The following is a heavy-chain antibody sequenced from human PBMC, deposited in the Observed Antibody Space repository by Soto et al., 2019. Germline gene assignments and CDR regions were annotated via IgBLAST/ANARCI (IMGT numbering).Heavy chain of an antibody. D-gene: IGHD2-15*01. CDR1: GFTFSSYA. CDR2: ISGSGGGT. J-gene: IGHJ4*02. Sequence: PGGSLRLSCAASGFTFSSYAMSWVRQAPGKGLEWVSLISGSGGGTYYADSVKGRFTISRDNSKNTPYLQMNSLRAEDTAVFYCAKHLSNGSPDYWGQGTLVTVSS. V-gene: IGHV3-23*01. CDR3: AKHLSNGSPDY.